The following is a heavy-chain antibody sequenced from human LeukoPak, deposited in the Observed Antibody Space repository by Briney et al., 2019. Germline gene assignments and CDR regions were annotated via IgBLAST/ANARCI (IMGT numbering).Heavy chain of an antibody. J-gene: IGHJ3*02. CDR2: ISGSGGST. CDR1: GFTFSSYA. Sequence: GGSLRLSXAASGFTFSSYAMSWVRQAPGKGLEWVSAISGSGGSTYYADSVKGRFTISRDNSKNTLYLQMNSLRAEDTAVYYCAKDMVRGVPPLDAFDIWGQGTMVTVSS. V-gene: IGHV3-23*01. CDR3: AKDMVRGVPPLDAFDI. D-gene: IGHD3-10*01.